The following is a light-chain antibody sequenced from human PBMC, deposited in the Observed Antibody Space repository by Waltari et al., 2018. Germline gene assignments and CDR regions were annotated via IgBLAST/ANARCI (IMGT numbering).Light chain of an antibody. CDR1: SSTLGSKP. Sequence: QSVLTQPPSASGTPGQRVTISCSGSSSTLGSKPVNWYQQLPGTAPKLLIYSNNQRPSGVPDRFSGSKSGTSASLAISGLQSEDEADYYCAAWDDSLNVVVFGGGTKLTVL. V-gene: IGLV1-44*01. CDR3: AAWDDSLNVVV. CDR2: SNN. J-gene: IGLJ2*01.